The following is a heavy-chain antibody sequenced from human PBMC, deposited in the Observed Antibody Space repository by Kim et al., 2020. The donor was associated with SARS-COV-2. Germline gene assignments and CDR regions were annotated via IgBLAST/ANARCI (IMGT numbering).Heavy chain of an antibody. Sequence: GGSLRLSCAASGFSFSSYAMFWVSQAPGKGLEWVAAIASDGSLQFYAGSVKGRFTISRDNSQNTVTLQMDSLRIEDTAVYYCAKSARIYDSSCHYDRFFDPWGQGTLVTVSS. J-gene: IGHJ5*02. D-gene: IGHD3-22*01. CDR1: GFSFSSYA. V-gene: IGHV3-30*18. CDR2: IASDGSLQ. CDR3: AKSARIYDSSCHYDRFFDP.